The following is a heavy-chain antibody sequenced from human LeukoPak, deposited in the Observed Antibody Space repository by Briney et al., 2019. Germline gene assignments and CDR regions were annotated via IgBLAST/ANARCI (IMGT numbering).Heavy chain of an antibody. J-gene: IGHJ4*02. V-gene: IGHV4-59*08. D-gene: IGHD1-26*01. CDR1: GGSINNYY. Sequence: SETLSLTCTVSGGSINNYYWSWIRQPPGKGLEWIGYIDHRGNTNYNPSLKSRVTMSVDTSKNQFSLKLSSVTAADTAVYYCARHGTLDYWSQGTLVTVSS. CDR2: IDHRGNT. CDR3: ARHGTLDY.